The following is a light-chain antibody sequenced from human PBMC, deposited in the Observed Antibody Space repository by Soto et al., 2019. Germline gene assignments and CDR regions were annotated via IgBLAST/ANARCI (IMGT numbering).Light chain of an antibody. J-gene: IGKJ4*01. CDR3: QQYGSSPRT. CDR2: DTS. V-gene: IGKV3-20*01. Sequence: EIVLTQSPATLSLSPGERATLSCRASQTVGSYLAWFRQTPGQAPRLLIYDTSIRATGIPDRFSGSGSGTDFTLTIRRLEPEDFAVYYCQQYGSSPRTFGGGTKVDIK. CDR1: QTVGSY.